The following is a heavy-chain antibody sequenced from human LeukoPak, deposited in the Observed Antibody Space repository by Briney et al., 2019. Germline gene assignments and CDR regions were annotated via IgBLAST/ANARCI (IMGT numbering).Heavy chain of an antibody. Sequence: ASVKVSCKASGYTFTSYAMDWVRQAPGQGLEWMGWINTNTGNPTYAQGFTGRFVFSLDTSVSTAYLQISSLKAEDTAVYYCARAYSSSWYFNWFDPWGQGTLVTVSS. CDR1: GYTFTSYA. V-gene: IGHV7-4-1*02. J-gene: IGHJ5*02. CDR3: ARAYSSSWYFNWFDP. D-gene: IGHD6-13*01. CDR2: INTNTGNP.